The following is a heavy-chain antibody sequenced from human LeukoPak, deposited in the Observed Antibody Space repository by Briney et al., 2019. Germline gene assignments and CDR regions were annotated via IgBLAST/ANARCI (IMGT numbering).Heavy chain of an antibody. CDR3: ARGGYYGSGNDFRFDP. D-gene: IGHD3-10*01. V-gene: IGHV3-48*01. CDR2: ISSGNSNI. Sequence: GGSLRLSCAASGFTFSSYTMNWVRQAPGKGLEWVSYISSGNSNIYYADSVKGRFTTSRDNAKNSLYLQMNSLRAEDTAVYYCARGGYYGSGNDFRFDPWGQGTLVTVSS. J-gene: IGHJ5*02. CDR1: GFTFSSYT.